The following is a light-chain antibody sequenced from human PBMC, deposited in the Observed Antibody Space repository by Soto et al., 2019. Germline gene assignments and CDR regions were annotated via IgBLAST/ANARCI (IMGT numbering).Light chain of an antibody. CDR3: QQFGSSPRT. J-gene: IGKJ1*01. Sequence: EIVMTQSPATLSVSPGERATLSCRASQSVNSNLAWYQQKPGQAPRLLVYGASTRATGIPARSSGSGSGTDFTLTISRLEPEDFAVYYCQQFGSSPRTFGQGTKVDIK. CDR2: GAS. V-gene: IGKV3-15*01. CDR1: QSVNSN.